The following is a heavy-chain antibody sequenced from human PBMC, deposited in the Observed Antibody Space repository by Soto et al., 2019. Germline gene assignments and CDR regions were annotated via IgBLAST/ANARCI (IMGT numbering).Heavy chain of an antibody. Sequence: QVQLVQSGAEVKKPGSSVRVSCKASGDMFDTYPITWMRQAPGRGLEWVGGIIPRSAKSNYAQKFEGRVTITADESTRPASMELSSLISDDTAVYYCASEGLVLVPTTVNSDYYYYAMDVWGQGTTVTVSS. CDR3: ASEGLVLVPTTVNSDYYYYAMDV. D-gene: IGHD2-2*01. CDR2: IIPRSAKS. CDR1: GDMFDTYP. V-gene: IGHV1-69*12. J-gene: IGHJ6*02.